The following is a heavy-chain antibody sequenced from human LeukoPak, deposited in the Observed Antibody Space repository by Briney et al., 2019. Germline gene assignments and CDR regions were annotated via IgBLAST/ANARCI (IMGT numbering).Heavy chain of an antibody. V-gene: IGHV4-61*02. CDR2: IYTSGST. CDR1: GGSISSGNYY. J-gene: IGHJ1*01. CDR3: ARDGASVQFQL. Sequence: SQTLSLTCTVSGGSISSGNYYWRWIRQPAGKGLEWIGRIYTSGSTDYNPSLKNQFTISLDMSKNQFSLKLSSVTAADTAVYYCARDGASVQFQLWGQGTLVTVSS. D-gene: IGHD3-16*01.